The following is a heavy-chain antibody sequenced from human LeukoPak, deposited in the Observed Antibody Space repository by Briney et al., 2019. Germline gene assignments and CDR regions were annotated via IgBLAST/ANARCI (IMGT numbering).Heavy chain of an antibody. CDR1: GYSISSGYY. CDR2: TYHSGST. Sequence: MTSETLSLTCAVSGYSISSGYYWGWIRQPPGKGLEWIGSTYHSGSTYYNPSLKSRVTISVDTSKNQFSLKLSSVTAADTAVYYCARGPYLWFGELLYWGQGTLVTVSS. V-gene: IGHV4-38-2*01. D-gene: IGHD3-10*01. CDR3: ARGPYLWFGELLY. J-gene: IGHJ4*02.